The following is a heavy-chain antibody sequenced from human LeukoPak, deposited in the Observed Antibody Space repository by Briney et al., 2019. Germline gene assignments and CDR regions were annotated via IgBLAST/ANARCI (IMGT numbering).Heavy chain of an antibody. V-gene: IGHV3-30*18. CDR1: GFTFSSYG. CDR3: AKDPYFDY. Sequence: GGSLRLSCAASGFTFSSYGMHWVRQAPGKGLEWVAVISYDGSNKYYADPVKGRFTISRDNSKNTLYLQMNSLRAEDTAVYYCAKDPYFDYWGQGTLVTVSS. CDR2: ISYDGSNK. J-gene: IGHJ4*02.